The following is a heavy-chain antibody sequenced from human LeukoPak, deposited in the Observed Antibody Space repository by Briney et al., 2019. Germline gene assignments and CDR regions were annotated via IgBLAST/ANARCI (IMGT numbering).Heavy chain of an antibody. CDR1: GASISSYY. CDR2: VDTSGST. Sequence: SETLSLTCTVSGASISSYYWNWIRQTAEKGLEWIGRVDTSGSTNYNPSLKSRVTISVDTSKNHFSLNLSSVTAADTAVYYCARNTAYYYASGYYYMDVWGKGTTVTVSS. V-gene: IGHV4-4*07. J-gene: IGHJ6*03. CDR3: ARNTAYYYASGYYYMDV. D-gene: IGHD3-10*01.